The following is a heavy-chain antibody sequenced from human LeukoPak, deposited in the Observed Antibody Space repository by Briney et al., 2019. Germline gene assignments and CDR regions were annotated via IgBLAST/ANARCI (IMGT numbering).Heavy chain of an antibody. CDR3: ARAAGGSGSYYTTYYYYHYMDV. CDR1: GFTFSSYW. V-gene: IGHV3-7*01. D-gene: IGHD3-10*01. J-gene: IGHJ6*03. Sequence: GGSLRLSCAASGFTFSSYWMSWVRQAPGKGLEWVANIKQDGSEKYYVDSVKGRFTISRDNAKNSLYLQMNSLRAEDTAVYYCARAAGGSGSYYTTYYYYHYMDVWGKGTTVTVSS. CDR2: IKQDGSEK.